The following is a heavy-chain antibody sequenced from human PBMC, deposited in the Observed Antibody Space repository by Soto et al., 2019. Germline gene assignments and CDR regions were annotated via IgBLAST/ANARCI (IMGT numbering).Heavy chain of an antibody. Sequence: QVQLQESGPGLVKPSETLSLTCTVSGGSISSYYWSWIRQPPGKGLEWIGYIYYSGSTNYNPSLKSLVPISVDTSKNQFSLKLSAVAAADTAVYSCASNVQLERRGGLRCWGQGTLVTVSS. V-gene: IGHV4-59*01. CDR1: GGSISSYY. D-gene: IGHD1-1*01. J-gene: IGHJ1*01. CDR3: ASNVQLERRGGLRC. CDR2: IYYSGST.